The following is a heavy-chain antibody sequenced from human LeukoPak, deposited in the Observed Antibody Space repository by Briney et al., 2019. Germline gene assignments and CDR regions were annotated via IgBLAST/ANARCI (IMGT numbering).Heavy chain of an antibody. J-gene: IGHJ5*02. Sequence: GGSLRLSCAASGFTFSNAWMSWVRQAPGKGLEWVGRIKSKTDGGTTDYAAAVKGRFTISRDDSKNTAYLHMNSLKTEDTALYYCTRDSGTYNWVDPWGQGTLVTVSS. CDR2: IKSKTDGGTT. V-gene: IGHV3-15*01. CDR3: TRDSGTYNWVDP. D-gene: IGHD1-26*01. CDR1: GFTFSNAW.